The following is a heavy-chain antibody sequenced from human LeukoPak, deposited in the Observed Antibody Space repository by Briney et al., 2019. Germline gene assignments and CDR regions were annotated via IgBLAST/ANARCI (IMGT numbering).Heavy chain of an antibody. J-gene: IGHJ6*02. D-gene: IGHD3-3*01. CDR3: TRGRDYGFWSGFVYGMDV. V-gene: IGHV3-49*03. CDR1: GFTFGDYA. CDR2: IRSKAYGGTT. Sequence: PGGSLRLSCTASGFTFGDYAMSWFRQAPGKGLEWVGFIRSKAYGGTTEYAASVKGRFTISRDDSKSIAYLQMNSLKTEDTAVYYCTRGRDYGFWSGFVYGMDVWGQGTTVTVSS.